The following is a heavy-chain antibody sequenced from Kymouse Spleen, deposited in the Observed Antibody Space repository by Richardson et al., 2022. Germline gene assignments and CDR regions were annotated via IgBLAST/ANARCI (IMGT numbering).Heavy chain of an antibody. D-gene: IGHD7-27*02. CDR1: GGSVSSGSYY. Sequence: QVQLQESGPGLVKPSETLSLTCTVSGGSVSSGSYYWSWIRQPPGKGLEWIGYIYYSGSTNYNPSLKSRVTISVDTSKNQFSLKLSSVTAADTAVYYCAAELTGDLLWGQGTLVTVSS. CDR2: IYYSGST. CDR3: AAELTGDLL. V-gene: IGHV4-61*01. J-gene: IGHJ4*02,IGHJ5*02.